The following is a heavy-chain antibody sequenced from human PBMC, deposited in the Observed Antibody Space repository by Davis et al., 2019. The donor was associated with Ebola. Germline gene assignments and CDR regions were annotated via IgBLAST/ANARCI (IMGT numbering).Heavy chain of an antibody. J-gene: IGHJ6*02. CDR1: GYTFVDCY. CDR2: IDSRNGDT. D-gene: IGHD3-10*01. CDR3: AGPGYGSGSYKDGMDV. Sequence: ASVKVSCKASGYTFVDCYIHWVRQAPGQGLEWMGRIDSRNGDTKYAQKFQGRVTMTRDTSISIVYMELTRLRSDDTAVYYCAGPGYGSGSYKDGMDVWGLGTTVTVSS. V-gene: IGHV1-2*06.